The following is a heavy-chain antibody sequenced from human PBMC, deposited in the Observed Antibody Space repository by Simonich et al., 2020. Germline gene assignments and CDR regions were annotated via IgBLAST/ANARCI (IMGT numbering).Heavy chain of an antibody. CDR2: INHSGST. Sequence: QVQLQQWGAGLLKPSETLSLTCAVYGGSFSGYYWSWIRPPPGKGLAWIGEINHSGSTNYNPSLKSRVTISVDTSKNQFSLKLSSVTAADTAVYYCARGKGWKNAFDIWGQGTMVTVSS. V-gene: IGHV4-34*01. CDR1: GGSFSGYY. CDR3: ARGKGWKNAFDI. D-gene: IGHD1-1*01. J-gene: IGHJ3*02.